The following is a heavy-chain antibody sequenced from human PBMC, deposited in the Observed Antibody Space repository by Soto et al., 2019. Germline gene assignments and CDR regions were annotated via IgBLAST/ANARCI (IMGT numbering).Heavy chain of an antibody. CDR2: IYYIGST. D-gene: IGHD3-22*01. J-gene: IGHJ6*02. V-gene: IGHV4-61*01. CDR3: ARGVITHYYYYGMDV. CDR1: GGSVSSGSYY. Sequence: QVQLQESGPGLVKPSETLSLTCTVSGGSVSSGSYYWSWIRQPPGKGLEWIGYIYYIGSTNYNPSLKSRVTIAVDTSNNQSSLKLSSVTAADTAVYYCARGVITHYYYYGMDVWGQGTTVTVSS.